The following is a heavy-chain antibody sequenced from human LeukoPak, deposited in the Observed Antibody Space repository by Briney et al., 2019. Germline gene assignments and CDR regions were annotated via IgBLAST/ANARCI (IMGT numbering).Heavy chain of an antibody. D-gene: IGHD6-13*01. CDR1: GGSISSGGYY. CDR2: IYHSGST. J-gene: IGHJ5*02. CDR3: ARKPVSHLRSSWNWFDP. V-gene: IGHV4-30-2*01. Sequence: SQTLSLTCTVSGGSISSGGYYWSWIRQPPGKGLEWIGYIYHSGSTYYNPSLKSRVTISVDRSKNQFSLKLSSVTAADTAVYYCARKPVSHLRSSWNWFDPWGQGTLVTVSS.